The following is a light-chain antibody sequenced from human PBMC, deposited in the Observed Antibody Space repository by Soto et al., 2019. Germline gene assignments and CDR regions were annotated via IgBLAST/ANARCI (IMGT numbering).Light chain of an antibody. J-gene: IGKJ2*02. CDR3: QQSYSTPRT. V-gene: IGKV1-39*01. CDR1: QSISTY. CDR2: AAS. Sequence: DIQMTQSPSSLSASVGDRVTITCRASQSISTYLNWYQQKVGKAPKLLIYAASSLQRGVPSRFSGSESGTDFTLTISSLQPEDFATYYCQQSYSTPRTFGQRTKLEIK.